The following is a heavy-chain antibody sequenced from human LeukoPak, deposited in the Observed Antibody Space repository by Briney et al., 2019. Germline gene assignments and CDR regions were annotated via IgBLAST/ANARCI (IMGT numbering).Heavy chain of an antibody. D-gene: IGHD1-1*01. CDR3: AKSSAGITWFDP. V-gene: IGHV3-30*02. CDR1: GFSFSSSG. J-gene: IGHJ5*02. CDR2: TRFDDSYK. Sequence: GGSLRLSCAASGFSFSSSGMHWVRQAPGKGPEWVAFTRFDDSYKAYGDTVKGRFTISRDNSKNTLYLQMDSLRSDDTAVYYCAKSSAGITWFDPWGQGTLVPVSS.